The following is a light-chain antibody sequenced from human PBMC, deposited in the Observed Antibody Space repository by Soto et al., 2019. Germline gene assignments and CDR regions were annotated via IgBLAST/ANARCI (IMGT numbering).Light chain of an antibody. CDR3: QQVNSYPIT. Sequence: DIQMTQSPSTRSASIGDRGTITCRASQSISNWLAWYQQKPGKAPKLLIYDASTLESGVPSRFSASGSGTEFTLTITSLQPEDFATYYCQQVNSYPITFGQGTRLEIK. CDR2: DAS. CDR1: QSISNW. V-gene: IGKV1-5*01. J-gene: IGKJ5*01.